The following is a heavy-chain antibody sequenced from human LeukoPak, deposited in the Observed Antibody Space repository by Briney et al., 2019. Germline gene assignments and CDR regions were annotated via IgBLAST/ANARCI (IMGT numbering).Heavy chain of an antibody. Sequence: VASVKVSCKASGYTFTSYDINWVRQATGQGLEWMGWMNPNSGNTGYAQKFQGRVTMTRNTSISTAYMELSSLRSEDTAVYYCARAYTKYYYDSGDAFDIWGQGTMVTVSS. CDR2: MNPNSGNT. D-gene: IGHD3-22*01. J-gene: IGHJ3*02. CDR1: GYTFTSYD. CDR3: ARAYTKYYYDSGDAFDI. V-gene: IGHV1-8*01.